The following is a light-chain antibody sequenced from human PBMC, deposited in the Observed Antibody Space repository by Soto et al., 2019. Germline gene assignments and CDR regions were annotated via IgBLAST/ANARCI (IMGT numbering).Light chain of an antibody. CDR3: QQRYSTPYT. CDR1: QSISNY. Sequence: IHMTQPPSSLSASVGDRVTITCRASQSISNYLNWYQQKPGKAPNLLIYIASNLHRGVPSRFSGSGSGTDFTLTISSLQPGDFATYYCQQRYSTPYTFGQRTKVNIK. J-gene: IGKJ2*01. CDR2: IAS. V-gene: IGKV1-39*01.